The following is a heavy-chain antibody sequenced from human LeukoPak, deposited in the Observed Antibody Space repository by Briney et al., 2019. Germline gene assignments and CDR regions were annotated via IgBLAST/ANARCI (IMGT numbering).Heavy chain of an antibody. CDR3: AKSYRANVATGMIDWLDS. J-gene: IGHJ5*01. Sequence: GSLRLSCAASGFTFSNFAMNWVRQAPGKGLEWVSAISSSGGSTFYADSVKGRFTIPSDNSKNTLYLQMNSLRGEDTAVYYCAKSYRANVATGMIDWLDSWGQGILVTVSS. D-gene: IGHD2-15*01. V-gene: IGHV3-23*01. CDR2: ISSSGGST. CDR1: GFTFSNFA.